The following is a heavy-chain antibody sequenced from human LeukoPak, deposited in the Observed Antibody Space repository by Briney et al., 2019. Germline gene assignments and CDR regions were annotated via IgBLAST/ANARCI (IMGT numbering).Heavy chain of an antibody. Sequence: ASVKVSCKASGYTFTSNYIHWVRQAPGQGLEWMGMIYPRDGSTSYAQKFQGRVTVTRDTSTSTVHMELSGLRSEDTAVYYCARDQEGFDNWGQGTLVTVSS. CDR3: ARDQEGFDN. CDR1: GYTFTSNY. CDR2: IYPRDGST. J-gene: IGHJ4*02. V-gene: IGHV1-46*01.